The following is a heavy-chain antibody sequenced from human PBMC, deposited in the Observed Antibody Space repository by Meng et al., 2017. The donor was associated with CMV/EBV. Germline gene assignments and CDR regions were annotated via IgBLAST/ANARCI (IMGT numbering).Heavy chain of an antibody. CDR1: EFNSSTYW. CDR3: ATLTTGVPWFDP. D-gene: IGHD1-14*01. J-gene: IGHJ5*02. V-gene: IGHV3-7*01. CDR2: INQDGRQK. Sequence: GGSLRLSCAASEFNSSTYWMGWVRQAPGKRPEWVANINQDGRQKYHMGSLQGRFTISRDNPKNSLYLQMDRLTADDTAVYYCATLTTGVPWFDPWGQGTLVTVSS.